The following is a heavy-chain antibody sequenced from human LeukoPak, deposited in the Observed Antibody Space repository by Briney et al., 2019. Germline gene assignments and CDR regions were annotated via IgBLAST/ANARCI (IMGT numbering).Heavy chain of an antibody. V-gene: IGHV1-69*05. D-gene: IGHD6-13*01. Sequence: GASVKVSCKASGGTFSSYAISWVRHAPGQGLEWMEGIIPIFGTANYAQKFQGRVTITTDESTSTAYMELSSLRSEDTAVYYCARASLRYSSSWGFDPWGQGTLVTVSS. J-gene: IGHJ5*02. CDR2: IIPIFGTA. CDR3: ARASLRYSSSWGFDP. CDR1: GGTFSSYA.